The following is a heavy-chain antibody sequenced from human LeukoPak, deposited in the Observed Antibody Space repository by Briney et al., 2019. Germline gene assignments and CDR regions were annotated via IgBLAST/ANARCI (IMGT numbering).Heavy chain of an antibody. V-gene: IGHV3-9*01. CDR3: AKDKELYSSSWSSFDY. Sequence: GGSLRLSCAASGFTFDDYAMHWVRQAPGKGLEGVSGISWNSGSIGYADSVKGRFTISRDNAKNSLYLQMNSLRAEDTALYYCAKDKELYSSSWSSFDYWGQGTLVTVSS. D-gene: IGHD6-13*01. CDR1: GFTFDDYA. CDR2: ISWNSGSI. J-gene: IGHJ4*02.